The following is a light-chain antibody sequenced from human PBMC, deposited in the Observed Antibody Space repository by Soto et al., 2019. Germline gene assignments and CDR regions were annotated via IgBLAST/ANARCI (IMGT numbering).Light chain of an antibody. CDR2: ETS. Sequence: DIQLTQSPSTLSASVGDRVTITCRASQTISSWLACYQQKPGKAPNLLIYETSNLESGVPSRFSGSGSGTEFTLNISSLQPYDFATYYCQYYNDSCWTFGQGTKVEIK. CDR1: QTISSW. J-gene: IGKJ1*01. CDR3: QYYNDSCWT. V-gene: IGKV1-5*03.